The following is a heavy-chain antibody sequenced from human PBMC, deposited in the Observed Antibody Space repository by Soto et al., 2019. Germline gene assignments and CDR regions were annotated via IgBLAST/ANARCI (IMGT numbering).Heavy chain of an antibody. CDR3: SKVHFSGSASLDH. CDR1: GFAFSSYW. D-gene: IGHD6-19*01. Sequence: GGSLRLSCTASGFAFSSYWMHWVRQAPGKGLVWVSRINTDGSGTAYADSVRGRFTISRDNAKNTVYLQMNTLRAEDTAVYYCSKVHFSGSASLDHWGQGTLVTVSS. J-gene: IGHJ4*02. CDR2: INTDGSGT. V-gene: IGHV3-74*01.